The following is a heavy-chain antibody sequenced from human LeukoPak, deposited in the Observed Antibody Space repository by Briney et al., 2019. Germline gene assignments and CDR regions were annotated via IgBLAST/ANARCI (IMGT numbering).Heavy chain of an antibody. D-gene: IGHD6-19*01. CDR3: ASRGRQWLVPLTGFDY. V-gene: IGHV4-59*12. J-gene: IGHJ4*02. CDR2: IYYSGST. CDR1: GGSISSYY. Sequence: KSSESLSLTCTVSGGSISSYYWSWIRQPPGKGLEWIGYIYYSGSTNYNPSLKSRVTISVDTSKNQFSLKLSSVTAADTAVYYCASRGRQWLVPLTGFDYWGQGTLVTVSS.